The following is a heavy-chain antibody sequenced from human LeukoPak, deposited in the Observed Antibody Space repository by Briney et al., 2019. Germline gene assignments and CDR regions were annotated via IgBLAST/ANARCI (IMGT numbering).Heavy chain of an antibody. D-gene: IGHD4-17*01. Sequence: GGSLRLSCAASGFTFSSYSMNWVRQAPGKGLEWVSYISSSSSTIYYADSVKGRFTISRDNAKNSLYLQMNSLRAEDTAVYYCAKGQWGVTTYFDYWGQGTLVTVSS. CDR1: GFTFSSYS. V-gene: IGHV3-48*01. CDR2: ISSSSSTI. J-gene: IGHJ4*02. CDR3: AKGQWGVTTYFDY.